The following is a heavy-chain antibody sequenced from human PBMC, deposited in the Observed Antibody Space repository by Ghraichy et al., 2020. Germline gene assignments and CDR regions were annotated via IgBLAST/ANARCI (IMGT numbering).Heavy chain of an antibody. CDR2: IKSKTDGGTT. D-gene: IGHD2-2*01. J-gene: IGHJ6*02. V-gene: IGHV3-15*01. Sequence: ETLSLTCAASGFTFSNAWMSWVRQAPGKGLEWVGRIKSKTDGGTTDYAAPVKGRFTISRDDSKNTLYLQMNSLKTEDTAVYYCTTENCSSTSCWNYYYGMDVWGQGTTVTVSS. CDR3: TTENCSSTSCWNYYYGMDV. CDR1: GFTFSNAW.